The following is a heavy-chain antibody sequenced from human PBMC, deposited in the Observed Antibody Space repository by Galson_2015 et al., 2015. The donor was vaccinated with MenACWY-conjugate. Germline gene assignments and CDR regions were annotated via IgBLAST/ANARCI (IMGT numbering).Heavy chain of an antibody. CDR1: EVSFTNSW. D-gene: IGHD4-17*01. V-gene: IGHV3-74*03. Sequence: SLRLSCADSEVSFTNSWMHWVRQAPGKGLVWVSRINSDGSSTTYADSVKGRFTISRDNAKNSLYLEMNSLRAEDTAVYYCARDHPSTYGIAWDLFELWGQGTMVTVSS. J-gene: IGHJ3*01. CDR3: ARDHPSTYGIAWDLFEL. CDR2: INSDGSST.